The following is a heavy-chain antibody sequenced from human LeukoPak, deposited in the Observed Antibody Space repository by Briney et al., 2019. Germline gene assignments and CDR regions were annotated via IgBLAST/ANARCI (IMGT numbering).Heavy chain of an antibody. Sequence: PGGSLRLSCAASGFSFSNYWMTWVRQAPGKGLEWVATINPDGSDQDYVDFVKGRFTISRDNAKNSLYLQMNSLRAEDTAVYYCARDLDYWGQGTLVTVSS. CDR1: GFSFSNYW. V-gene: IGHV3-7*04. J-gene: IGHJ4*02. CDR3: ARDLDY. CDR2: INPDGSDQ.